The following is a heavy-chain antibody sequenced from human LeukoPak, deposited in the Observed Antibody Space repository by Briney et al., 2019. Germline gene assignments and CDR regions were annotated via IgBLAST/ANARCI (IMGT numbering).Heavy chain of an antibody. D-gene: IGHD2-2*01. V-gene: IGHV1-69*05. J-gene: IGHJ6*03. Sequence: GASVKVSFKASGGTFSSYAISWVRQAPGQGLEWMGGIIPIFGTANYAQKFQGRVTITTEESTSTAYMELGSLRSEDTAVYYCARAGLDCSSTSCYYSYYYMDVWGKGTTVTVSS. CDR1: GGTFSSYA. CDR3: ARAGLDCSSTSCYYSYYYMDV. CDR2: IIPIFGTA.